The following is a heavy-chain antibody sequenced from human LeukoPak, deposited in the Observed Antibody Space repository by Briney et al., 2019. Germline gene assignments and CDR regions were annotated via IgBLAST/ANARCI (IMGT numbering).Heavy chain of an antibody. J-gene: IGHJ4*02. D-gene: IGHD2-8*01. CDR2: ISGSGGST. V-gene: IGHV3-23*01. CDR3: ANDCTHGLCLID. Sequence: PGGSLRLSCAASGFTLSSSAMSWVRQAPGKGLEWVSTISGSGGSTFYADSVKGRFTISRDNTRNTLYLQMNSLRAEDTAVYYCANDCTHGLCLIDWGQGTLVTISS. CDR1: GFTLSSSA.